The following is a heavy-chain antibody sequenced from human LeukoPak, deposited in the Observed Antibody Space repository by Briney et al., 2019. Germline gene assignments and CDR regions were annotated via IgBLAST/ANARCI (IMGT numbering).Heavy chain of an antibody. CDR2: ISNTSSTI. Sequence: GGSLRLSCAASGFTFSSYEMNWVRQAPGKGLGWVSYISNTSSTIYYPNSVKRRFTISRDNAKNSLYLQMNSLRAEETAVYYCARRGVPAAIRYYYYGMDVWGKGTKVTVSS. J-gene: IGHJ6*01. CDR3: ARRGVPAAIRYYYYGMDV. CDR1: GFTFSSYE. V-gene: IGHV3-48*03. D-gene: IGHD2-2*01.